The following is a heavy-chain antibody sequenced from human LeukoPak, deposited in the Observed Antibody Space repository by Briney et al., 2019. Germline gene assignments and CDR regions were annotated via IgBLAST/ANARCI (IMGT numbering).Heavy chain of an antibody. CDR3: AGSPIGYGMDV. V-gene: IGHV4-4*02. CDR2: IYHSGST. Sequence: SETLSLTCAVSGVSISNENWWGWVRRPPGQGLEWIGEIYHSGSTNYIPSLKSRVTISVDKSKNQFSLKLTSVTAADTAVYYCAGSPIGYGMDVWGQGTTVTVSS. J-gene: IGHJ6*02. CDR1: GVSISNENW.